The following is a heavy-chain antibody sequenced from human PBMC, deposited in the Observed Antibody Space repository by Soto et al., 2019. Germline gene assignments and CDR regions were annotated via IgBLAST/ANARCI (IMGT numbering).Heavy chain of an antibody. V-gene: IGHV4-34*01. J-gene: IGHJ2*01. CDR1: GGSLSGYY. Sequence: QVQLQQWGAGPLRPLETLSLTCGVSGGSLSGYYWAWIRQSPGKGLEWIGEINDRGSINYNPFLKSRVSISVATSKIHYALYLRSVTAADTAVYYCARDSYDILSGPPWVWYFDLGGRGTLVTVSS. CDR2: INDRGSI. D-gene: IGHD3-9*01. CDR3: ARDSYDILSGPPWVWYFDL.